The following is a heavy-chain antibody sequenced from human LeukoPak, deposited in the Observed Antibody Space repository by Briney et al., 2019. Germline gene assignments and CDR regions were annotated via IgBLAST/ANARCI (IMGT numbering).Heavy chain of an antibody. CDR1: GFTFSSYA. J-gene: IGHJ3*02. V-gene: IGHV3-23*01. CDR3: AKECGRDYDDRAFDI. D-gene: IGHD3-22*01. Sequence: GGSLRLSCAASGFTFSSYAMSWVRQAPGKGLEWVSAISGTGGSTSYADSLKGRFTISRDNSKNTLYLQMSSLTAEDTAVYYCAKECGRDYDDRAFDIWGQGTMVTVSS. CDR2: ISGTGGST.